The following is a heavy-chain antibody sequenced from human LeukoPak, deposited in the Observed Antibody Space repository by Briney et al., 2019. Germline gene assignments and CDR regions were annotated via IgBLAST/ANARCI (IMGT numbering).Heavy chain of an antibody. V-gene: IGHV4-34*01. Sequence: SETLSLTCAVYGGSFSGYYWSWIRQPPGKGLEWIGEINHSGSTNYNPSLKSRVTISVDTSKNQFSLKLSSVTAADTAVYYCALASSGYWFDPWGQGTLVTVSS. J-gene: IGHJ5*02. CDR1: GGSFSGYY. D-gene: IGHD3-10*01. CDR3: ALASSGYWFDP. CDR2: INHSGST.